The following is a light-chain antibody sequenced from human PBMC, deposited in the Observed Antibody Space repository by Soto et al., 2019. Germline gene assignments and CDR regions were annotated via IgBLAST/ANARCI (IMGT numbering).Light chain of an antibody. CDR1: QSVLYSSNNKNY. CDR3: QQYYSIPPVT. V-gene: IGKV4-1*01. J-gene: IGKJ1*01. Sequence: DIVMTQSPDSLAVSLGERATINCKSSQSVLYSSNNKNYLAWYQQKPGQPPKLLIYWASTRESGVPDRFSGSGSGTDFTLTISSLQAEDVAVYYCQQYYSIPPVTFGQGTKVEIK. CDR2: WAS.